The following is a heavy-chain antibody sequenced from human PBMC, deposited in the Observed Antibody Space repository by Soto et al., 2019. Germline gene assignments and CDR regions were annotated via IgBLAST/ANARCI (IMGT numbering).Heavy chain of an antibody. D-gene: IGHD3-3*01. CDR1: GYTFTSYY. J-gene: IGHJ6*02. CDR3: ARGQFLEWLLGPGTDV. V-gene: IGHV1-46*01. Sequence: AASVKVSCKASGYTFTSYYMHWVRQAPGQGLEWMGIINPSGGSTSYAQKFKGRVTMTRDTSTSTVYMELSSLRSEDTAVYYCARGQFLEWLLGPGTDVWGQGTTVPVSS. CDR2: INPSGGST.